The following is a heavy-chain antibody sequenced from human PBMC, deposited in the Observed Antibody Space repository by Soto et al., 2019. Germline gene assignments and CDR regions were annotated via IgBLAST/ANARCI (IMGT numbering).Heavy chain of an antibody. CDR3: ARTVLGPDLLADSFVDYYYYMDV. CDR2: VYYTGST. J-gene: IGHJ6*03. D-gene: IGHD3-9*01. Sequence: QVQLQESGPGLVRPSETLSLTCTVSGGSISNFYWSWIRQPPGKGLEWIGYVYYTGSTSYNPSLTRPVTFSADSSRGQFSLRLNSVTAADTAVYYCARTVLGPDLLADSFVDYYYYMDVWGQGTTVTVSS. CDR1: GGSISNFY. V-gene: IGHV4-59*08.